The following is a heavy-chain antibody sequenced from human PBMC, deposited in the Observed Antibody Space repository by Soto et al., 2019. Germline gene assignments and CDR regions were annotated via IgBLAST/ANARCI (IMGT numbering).Heavy chain of an antibody. J-gene: IGHJ6*02. V-gene: IGHV5-51*01. Sequence: GEFLKISCKGSGYSFTSYWIGWVRQMPGKGLEWMGIIYPGDSDTRYSPSFQGQVTISADKSIRTAYLQWSSLKASDTAMYYCARLRRGIVVVPAAIGGMDVWGQGTTVTVSS. CDR1: GYSFTSYW. CDR3: ARLRRGIVVVPAAIGGMDV. CDR2: IYPGDSDT. D-gene: IGHD2-2*02.